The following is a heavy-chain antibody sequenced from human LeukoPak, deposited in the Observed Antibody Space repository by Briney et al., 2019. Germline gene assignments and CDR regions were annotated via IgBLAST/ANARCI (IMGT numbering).Heavy chain of an antibody. Sequence: PGGSLRLSCEASGFTFSNYYMSWLRQAPGKGLEWVANIKQDGSEKYYVGSVKGRFTISRDNARNSVYLQMNSLRAEDTALYYCARVTGYCSGGSCFPFDYWGQGTLVSVST. CDR3: ARVTGYCSGGSCFPFDY. CDR2: IKQDGSEK. J-gene: IGHJ4*02. CDR1: GFTFSNYY. V-gene: IGHV3-7*03. D-gene: IGHD2-15*01.